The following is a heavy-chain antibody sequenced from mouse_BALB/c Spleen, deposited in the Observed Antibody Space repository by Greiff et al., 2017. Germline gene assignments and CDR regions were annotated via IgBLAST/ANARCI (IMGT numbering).Heavy chain of an antibody. J-gene: IGHJ4*01. CDR1: GFSLSTSGMG. D-gene: IGHD1-2*01. Sequence: QVTLKVSGPGILQPSQTLSLTCSFSGFSLSTSGMGVSWIRQPSGKGLEWLAHIYWDDDKRYNPSLKSRLTISKDTSRNQVFLKITSVDTADTATYYCAYYGYDAMDYWGQGTSVTVSS. V-gene: IGHV8-12*01. CDR3: AYYGYDAMDY. CDR2: IYWDDDK.